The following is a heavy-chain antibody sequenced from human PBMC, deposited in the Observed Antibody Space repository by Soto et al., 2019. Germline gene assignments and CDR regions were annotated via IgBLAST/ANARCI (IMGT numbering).Heavy chain of an antibody. CDR1: GYSFTSYW. V-gene: IGHV5-51*01. J-gene: IGHJ5*02. D-gene: IGHD3-9*01. CDR3: ARLYEYFDWLFPRTGFDP. Sequence: PGESLKISCKGSGYSFTSYWIGWVRQMPGKGLEWMGIIYPGDSDTRYSPSFQGQVTISADKSISTAYLQWSSLKASDTAMYYFARLYEYFDWLFPRTGFDPWGQGTLVTVSS. CDR2: IYPGDSDT.